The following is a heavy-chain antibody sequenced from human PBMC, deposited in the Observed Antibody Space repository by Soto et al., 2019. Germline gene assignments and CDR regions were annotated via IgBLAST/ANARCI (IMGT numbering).Heavy chain of an antibody. CDR3: TKSADSAGWGVDF. J-gene: IGHJ4*02. CDR2: LSPGGDRI. Sequence: EVQLVESGGGLVQPGGSLRLSCVASGFMFDSYAMNWVRQAPGKGLEWVSYLSPGGDRIYYAEALKGRITISRDNARNSLSLQTNILSDEDTAVYYCTKSADSAGWGVDFLGQGTLVTVSS. D-gene: IGHD6-19*01. V-gene: IGHV3-48*02. CDR1: GFMFDSYA.